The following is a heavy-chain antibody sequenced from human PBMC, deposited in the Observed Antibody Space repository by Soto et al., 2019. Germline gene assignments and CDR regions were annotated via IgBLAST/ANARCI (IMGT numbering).Heavy chain of an antibody. D-gene: IGHD2-2*01. Sequence: SETLSLTCTVSGGSISSSSYYWGWIRQPPGKGLEWIGSIYYSGSTYYNPSLKSRVTISVDTSKNQFSLKLSSVTAADTAVYYCARSYQLLHFLDYWGQGTLVTVSS. CDR2: IYYSGST. J-gene: IGHJ4*02. CDR3: ARSYQLLHFLDY. V-gene: IGHV4-39*01. CDR1: GGSISSSSYY.